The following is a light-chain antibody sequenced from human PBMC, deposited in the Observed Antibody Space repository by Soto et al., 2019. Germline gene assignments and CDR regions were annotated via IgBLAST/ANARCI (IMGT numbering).Light chain of an antibody. CDR1: QSVTKS. J-gene: IGKJ5*01. CDR2: DVS. Sequence: EIVLTQSPGTLSLSPGERATLSCRASQSVTKSLAWYQQKPGQSPRLLIYDVSIRATGAPARFSGTGSETDFTLTISGLQSEDSAVYFCQQYNNWPFSFGQGTRLEIK. CDR3: QQYNNWPFS. V-gene: IGKV3-15*01.